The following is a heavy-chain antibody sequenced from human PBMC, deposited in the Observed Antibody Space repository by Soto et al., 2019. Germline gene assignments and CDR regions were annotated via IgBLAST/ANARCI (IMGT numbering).Heavy chain of an antibody. CDR1: GFTFTSSA. J-gene: IGHJ6*02. CDR3: AADTSGLEWEQRYGMDV. Sequence: SVKVSCKASGFTFTSSAVQWVRQARGQRLEWIGWIVVGSGNTNYAQKFQERVTITRDMSTSTAYMELSSLRSEDTAVYYCAADTSGLEWEQRYGMDVWGQGTTVTVSS. D-gene: IGHD1-26*01. V-gene: IGHV1-58*01. CDR2: IVVGSGNT.